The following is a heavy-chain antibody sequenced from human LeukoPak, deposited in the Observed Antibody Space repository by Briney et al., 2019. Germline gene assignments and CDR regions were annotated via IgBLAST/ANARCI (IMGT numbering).Heavy chain of an antibody. CDR2: IYHSGNN. J-gene: IGHJ4*02. Sequence: SETLSLTCTVSGGSMRSSSYYWAWIRQPPGKGLEWIGNIYHSGNNYYNPSLKSRVTISVDTSKNQFSLKLSSVTAADTAVYYCARYSRAYGSSGSLDYWGQGTLVTVSS. CDR1: GGSMRSSSYY. CDR3: ARYSRAYGSSGSLDY. D-gene: IGHD3-10*01. V-gene: IGHV4-39*07.